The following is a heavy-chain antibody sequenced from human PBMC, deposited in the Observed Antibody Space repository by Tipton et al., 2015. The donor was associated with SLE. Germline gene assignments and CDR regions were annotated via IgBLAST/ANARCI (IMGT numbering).Heavy chain of an antibody. J-gene: IGHJ4*02. CDR2: IYYSVST. V-gene: IGHV4-39*01. Sequence: TLSLTCTVSGGSISSYYWGWIRQPPGKGLEWIGSIYYSVSTYYNPSLKSRVTISVDTSKNQFSLKLNSVTAADTAVYYCASITPRQDYWGQGTLVTVSS. CDR1: GGSISSYY. CDR3: ASITPRQDY. D-gene: IGHD6-6*01.